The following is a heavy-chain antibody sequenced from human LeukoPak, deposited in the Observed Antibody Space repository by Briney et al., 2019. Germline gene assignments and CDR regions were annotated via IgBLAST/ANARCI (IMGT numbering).Heavy chain of an antibody. Sequence: GGSLRLSCAASGFTFSSYAMSWVRQAPGKGLEWVSAISGSGGSTYYADSVKGRFTISRDNSKNTLYLQMNSLRAKDTAVYYCAKDDRDYYGSSGYYYWGQGTLVTVSS. V-gene: IGHV3-23*01. CDR2: ISGSGGST. J-gene: IGHJ4*02. CDR1: GFTFSSYA. CDR3: AKDDRDYYGSSGYYY. D-gene: IGHD3-22*01.